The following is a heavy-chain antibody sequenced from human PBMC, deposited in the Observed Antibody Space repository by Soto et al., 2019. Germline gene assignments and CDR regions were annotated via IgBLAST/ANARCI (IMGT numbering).Heavy chain of an antibody. CDR2: IYNDGTT. D-gene: IGHD3-10*01. V-gene: IGHV3-53*01. CDR3: VRPLPSGRNYGMDV. Sequence: GSLRLSCTASGLSVRNNYMSWVRQAPGMGLEWVPVIYNDGTTYYADSVKGRFTLSRDTSKNTLSLQMDSLRAEDTAVYYCVRPLPSGRNYGMDVWGQGTTVTVSS. CDR1: GLSVRNNY. J-gene: IGHJ6*02.